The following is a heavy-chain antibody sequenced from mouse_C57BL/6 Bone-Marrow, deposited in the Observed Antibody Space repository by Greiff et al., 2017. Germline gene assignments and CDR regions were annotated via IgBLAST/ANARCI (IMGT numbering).Heavy chain of an antibody. J-gene: IGHJ4*01. CDR2: IWSGGST. V-gene: IGHV2-2*01. CDR1: GFSLTSYG. Sequence: QVQLKESGPGLVQPSQSLSITCTVSGFSLTSYGVHWVRQSPGKGLEWLGVIWSGGSTDYNAAFISRLSISKDNSKSQVFFKMNSLQADDTAIYYCARNPLHYYGSSSYAMDYWGQGTSVTVSS. CDR3: ARNPLHYYGSSSYAMDY. D-gene: IGHD1-1*01.